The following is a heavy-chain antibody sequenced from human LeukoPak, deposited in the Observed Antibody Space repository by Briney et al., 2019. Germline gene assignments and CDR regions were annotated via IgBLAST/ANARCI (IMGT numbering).Heavy chain of an antibody. CDR2: ISTSSIYI. D-gene: IGHD3-3*01. V-gene: IGHV3-21*04. CDR1: GFTFSSYS. J-gene: IGHJ6*03. CDR3: ARDLRSRFSENFYYYMDV. Sequence: GGSLRLSCAASGFTFSSYSMNWVRQAPGKGLEWVSSISTSSIYIYYADSMKGRFTISRDNAKKSLYLQMNSLRAEDTALYYCARDLRSRFSENFYYYMDVWGKGTTVTVSS.